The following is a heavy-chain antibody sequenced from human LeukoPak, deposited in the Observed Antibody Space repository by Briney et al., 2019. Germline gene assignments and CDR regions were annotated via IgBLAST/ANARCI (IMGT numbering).Heavy chain of an antibody. V-gene: IGHV3-7*03. J-gene: IGHJ6*02. CDR1: GFPFSSYW. CDR2: IKQDGSKK. CDR3: ARGGGLDV. D-gene: IGHD3-16*01. Sequence: GGSLRLSCEASGFPFSSYWMTWVRQAPGKGLEWVANIKQDGSKKSYVDSVKGRFTISRDNAKNSLYLQMSNLRAEDTAVYFCARGGGLDVWGQGATVTVSS.